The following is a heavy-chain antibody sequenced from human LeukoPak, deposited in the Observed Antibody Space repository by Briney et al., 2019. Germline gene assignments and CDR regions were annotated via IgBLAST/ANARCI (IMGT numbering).Heavy chain of an antibody. V-gene: IGHV3-11*04. Sequence: GGSLRLSCAASGFSFSDYYMSWIRQAPGKGLEWVSYISRTSSTTYYADSVKGRFTISRDNAKNSLYLQMNSLRAEDTAVYYCAALYYYDSSGYFVGAFDIWGQGTMVTVSP. J-gene: IGHJ3*02. CDR2: ISRTSSTT. CDR1: GFSFSDYY. CDR3: AALYYYDSSGYFVGAFDI. D-gene: IGHD3-22*01.